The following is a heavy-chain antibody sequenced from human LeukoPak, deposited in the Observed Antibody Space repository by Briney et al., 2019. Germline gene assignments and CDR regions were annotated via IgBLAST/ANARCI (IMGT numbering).Heavy chain of an antibody. V-gene: IGHV4-39*01. Sequence: SETLSLTCTVSGGSISSSDYYWSWIRQPPGKELEWIASINYGGTTYYNPSLKSRVTISVDTSKNQFSLRLSSVTAADTAVYLRARYVVYGSGKYYFDYWGQGSLVTVSS. CDR2: INYGGTT. CDR1: GGSISSSDYY. CDR3: ARYVVYGSGKYYFDY. D-gene: IGHD3-10*01. J-gene: IGHJ4*02.